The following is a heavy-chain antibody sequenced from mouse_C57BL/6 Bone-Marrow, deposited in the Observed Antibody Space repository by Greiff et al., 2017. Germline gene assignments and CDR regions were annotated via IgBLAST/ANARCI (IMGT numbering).Heavy chain of an antibody. J-gene: IGHJ3*01. D-gene: IGHD1-1*01. Sequence: VQLQQSGPELVKPGASVKIPCKASGYTFTDYNMDWVKQSHGKSLEWIGDINPNNGGTIYNQKFKGKATLTVDKSSSTAYMELRSLTSEDTAVYYCSRGYYGSSYQFAYWGQGTLVTVSA. CDR3: SRGYYGSSYQFAY. CDR1: GYTFTDYN. CDR2: INPNNGGT. V-gene: IGHV1-18*01.